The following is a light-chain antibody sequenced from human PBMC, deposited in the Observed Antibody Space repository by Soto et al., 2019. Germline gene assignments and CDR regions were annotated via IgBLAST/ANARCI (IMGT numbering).Light chain of an antibody. CDR3: SSYAGSNNVV. CDR1: SSDVCGYNY. Sequence: QSVLTQPPSASGSPGQSVTISCTGTSSDVCGYNYVSWYQQHPGKAPKLMIYEVSKRPSGVPDRFSGSKYGNTASLTVAGLHAEDEADYYRSSYAGSNNVVFGGGTKLTVL. V-gene: IGLV2-8*01. CDR2: EVS. J-gene: IGLJ2*01.